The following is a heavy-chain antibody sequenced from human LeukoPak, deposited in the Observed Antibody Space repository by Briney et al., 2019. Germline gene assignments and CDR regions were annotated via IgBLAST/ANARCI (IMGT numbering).Heavy chain of an antibody. CDR3: AKSTNWGSISDGFDI. CDR1: GYSFIGYY. Sequence: ASVKVSCKASGYSFIGYYIHWVRQAPGQGLEWMGWINPNSGGANYAQKFQGRVTMTRDTSISTVYMELTRLRSDDTAMYYCAKSTNWGSISDGFDIWGQGTMVTVSS. CDR2: INPNSGGA. D-gene: IGHD7-27*01. V-gene: IGHV1-2*02. J-gene: IGHJ3*02.